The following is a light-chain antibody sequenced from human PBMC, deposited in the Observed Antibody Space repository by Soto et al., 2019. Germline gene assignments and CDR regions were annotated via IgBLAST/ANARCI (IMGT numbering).Light chain of an antibody. CDR2: YDS. J-gene: IGLJ3*02. CDR1: NIGRKS. Sequence: SYELTQPPSVSVAPGKTASITCGGNNIGRKSVHWYQQKPGQAPVLVIYYDSDRPSGIPERFSGSNSGNTATLTISRVEAGDEADYYCQVWDSSSDHWVFGGGTKVTVL. V-gene: IGLV3-21*04. CDR3: QVWDSSSDHWV.